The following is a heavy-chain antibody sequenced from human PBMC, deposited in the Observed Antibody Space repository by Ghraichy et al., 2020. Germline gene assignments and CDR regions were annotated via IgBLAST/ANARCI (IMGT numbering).Heavy chain of an antibody. V-gene: IGHV1-69*13. D-gene: IGHD4-17*01. CDR1: GGTFSSYA. J-gene: IGHJ6*02. Sequence: SVKVSCKASGGTFSSYAISWVRQAPGQGLEWMGGIIPIFGTANYAQKFQGRVTITADESTSTAYMELSSLRSEDMAVYYCARLATDYGDYALNTPYGMDVWGQGTTVTVSS. CDR3: ARLATDYGDYALNTPYGMDV. CDR2: IIPIFGTA.